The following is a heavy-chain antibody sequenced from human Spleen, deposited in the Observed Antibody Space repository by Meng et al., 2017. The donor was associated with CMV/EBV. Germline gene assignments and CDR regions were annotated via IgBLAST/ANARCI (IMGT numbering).Heavy chain of an antibody. CDR1: GFSVSSNY. Sequence: GESLKISCAASGFSVSSNYMTWVRQAPGKGLEWVAVIYSSGSTYYADSVKGRFTISRDNAKNSLYLQMNSLRAEDTAVYYCARDLEEGSDYGDSGAFDIWGQGTMVTVSS. V-gene: IGHV3-66*01. D-gene: IGHD4-17*01. CDR2: IYSSGST. J-gene: IGHJ3*02. CDR3: ARDLEEGSDYGDSGAFDI.